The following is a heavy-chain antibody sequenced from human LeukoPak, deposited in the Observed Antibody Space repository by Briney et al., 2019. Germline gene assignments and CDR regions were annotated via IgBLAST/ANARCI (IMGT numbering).Heavy chain of an antibody. CDR3: ARGGGPGNYPFDF. V-gene: IGHV1-46*01. J-gene: IGHJ4*02. Sequence: ASVKASCKASGYTFTTYYMHWVRQAPGQGLEWVGIINPRGGSTTYAQKFQGSVTMTRDTSTSTVYMELSSLKSDDTAVYYCARGGGPGNYPFDFWGQGTLVTVSS. CDR2: INPRGGST. CDR1: GYTFTTYY. D-gene: IGHD1-7*01.